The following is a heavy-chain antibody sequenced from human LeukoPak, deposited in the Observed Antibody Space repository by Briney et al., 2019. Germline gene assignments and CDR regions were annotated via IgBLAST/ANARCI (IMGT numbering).Heavy chain of an antibody. D-gene: IGHD3-3*01. CDR1: GFTFSSYS. CDR3: EINDFWSGYNNWFDP. J-gene: IGHJ5*02. V-gene: IGHV3-21*01. Sequence: GGSLRLSCAASGFTFSSYSMNWVRQAPGKGLEWVSSISSSSSYIYYADSVKGRFTISRDNAKNSLYLQMNSLRAEDTAVYYCEINDFWSGYNNWFDPWGQGTLVTVSS. CDR2: ISSSSSYI.